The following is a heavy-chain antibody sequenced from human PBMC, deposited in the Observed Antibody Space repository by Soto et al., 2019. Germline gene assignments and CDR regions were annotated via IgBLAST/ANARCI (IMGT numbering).Heavy chain of an antibody. V-gene: IGHV1-69*13. D-gene: IGHD6-13*01. Sequence: SVKVSCKASGYTFTSYAMHWVRQAPGQRLEWMAGIIPMLDSANYAEKFQDRVTITADESTSTAYMEVSSLRSDDTAVYYCARDRRAVSQQLAQGCWGQGTLVTVSS. J-gene: IGHJ4*02. CDR3: ARDRRAVSQQLAQGC. CDR1: GYTFTSYA. CDR2: IIPMLDSA.